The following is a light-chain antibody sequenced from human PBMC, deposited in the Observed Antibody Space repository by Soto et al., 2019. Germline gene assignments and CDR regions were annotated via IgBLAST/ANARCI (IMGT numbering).Light chain of an antibody. CDR2: AAS. J-gene: IGKJ3*01. Sequence: DIQMTQSPSSLSASVGDRVTITCRASQGIGNDLGWYQQRPGKAPKRLIYAASSLESGVPSWFSGSGSGTEFTLTISSLPPEDFATYYCLQHNIYPFTFGPGTKVDIK. V-gene: IGKV1-17*01. CDR3: LQHNIYPFT. CDR1: QGIGND.